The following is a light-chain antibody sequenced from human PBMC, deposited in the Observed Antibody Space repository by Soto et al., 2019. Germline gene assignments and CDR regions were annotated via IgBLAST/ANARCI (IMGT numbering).Light chain of an antibody. V-gene: IGLV2-14*01. J-gene: IGLJ2*01. CDR1: SNDVGGYNY. CDR3: SSYTSNTTPI. Sequence: QSVLTQPASVSGSPGQSIAISCTGTSNDVGGYNYVSWYQQHPGRAPKLMIYEVSNRPSGVSDRFSGSKSGNTASLTISGLQAEDEADYYCSSYTSNTTPIYGGGTKLTVL. CDR2: EVS.